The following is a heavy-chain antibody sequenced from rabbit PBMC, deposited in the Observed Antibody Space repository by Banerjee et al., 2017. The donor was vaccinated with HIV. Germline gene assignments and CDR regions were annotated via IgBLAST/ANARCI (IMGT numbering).Heavy chain of an antibody. CDR3: ARELGSIDDDYGGFNL. V-gene: IGHV1S39*01. D-gene: IGHD2-1*01. J-gene: IGHJ4*01. Sequence: QEQLVESGGGLVQPGGSLKLSCKASGFDFSSYGVSWVRQAPGKGLEWIGYIDPVFRSTYYASWVNGRFTISKTSSTTVTLQMTSLTAADTATYFCARELGSIDDDYGGFNLWGPGTLVTVS. CDR2: IDPVFRST. CDR1: GFDFSSYG.